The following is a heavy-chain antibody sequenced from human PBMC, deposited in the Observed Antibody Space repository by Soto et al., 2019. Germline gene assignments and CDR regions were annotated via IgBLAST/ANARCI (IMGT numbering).Heavy chain of an antibody. V-gene: IGHV1-18*01. CDR1: GYTFTTYG. J-gene: IGHJ4*02. CDR3: ARGRYGDY. Sequence: QVHLVQSGAELKKPAASVKVSCKGSGYTFTTYGITWVRQAPGQGLEWMGWISAHNGNTNYAQKLQGSVTVTRDTSTSTAYMELRSLRSDDTAVYYCARGRYGDYWGQGAVVTVSP. D-gene: IGHD1-1*01. CDR2: ISAHNGNT.